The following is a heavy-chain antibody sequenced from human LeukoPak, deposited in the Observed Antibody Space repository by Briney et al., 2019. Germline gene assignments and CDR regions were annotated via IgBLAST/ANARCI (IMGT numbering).Heavy chain of an antibody. V-gene: IGHV4-30-4*08. Sequence: SETLSLTCTVSGGSISGGDYYWSWIRQPPGKGLEWIGYIYYSGSTYYNPSLKSRVTISVDTSKNQFSLKLSSVTAADTAVYYCARENCGGDCYTDYWGQGTLVTVSS. D-gene: IGHD2-21*01. J-gene: IGHJ4*02. CDR2: IYYSGST. CDR1: GGSISGGDYY. CDR3: ARENCGGDCYTDY.